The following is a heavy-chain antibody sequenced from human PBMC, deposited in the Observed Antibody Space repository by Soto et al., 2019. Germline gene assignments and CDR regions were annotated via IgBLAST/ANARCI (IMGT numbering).Heavy chain of an antibody. D-gene: IGHD5-18*01. CDR2: ISGSGGST. J-gene: IGHJ4*02. Sequence: GGSLRLSCAASGFTLSSYAMSWVRQAPGKGLEWVSAISGSGGSTNYEDSVKGRFTISRDNSKSTLYLQMNSLRAEDTPVYYCAKRHSYGPQDYWGQGTLVTASS. CDR1: GFTLSSYA. V-gene: IGHV3-23*01. CDR3: AKRHSYGPQDY.